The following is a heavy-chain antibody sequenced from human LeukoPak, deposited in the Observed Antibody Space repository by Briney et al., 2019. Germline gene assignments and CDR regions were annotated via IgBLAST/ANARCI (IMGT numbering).Heavy chain of an antibody. V-gene: IGHV4-59*01. CDR1: GGSISSYY. CDR3: ARANSGTNWGLNS. CDR2: IYYSGST. D-gene: IGHD1-26*01. J-gene: IGHJ4*02. Sequence: PSETLSLTCTVSGGSISSYYWSWIRQPPGKGLEWIGYIYYSGSTNYNPSLKSRVTISVDTSKNQFSLKLSSVTAADTAVYYCARANSGTNWGLNSWGQGTLVTVSS.